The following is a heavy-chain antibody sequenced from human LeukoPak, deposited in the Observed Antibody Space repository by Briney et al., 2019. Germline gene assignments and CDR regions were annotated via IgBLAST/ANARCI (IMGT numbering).Heavy chain of an antibody. CDR1: GFTFSSYA. J-gene: IGHJ4*02. Sequence: GGSLRLSCAGSGFTFSSYAMSWARQAPGKGLEWVSTIIGSGVTTYYADSVKGRFTISRDNSKNTLYLHVNSLRAEDTAVYCCAKDASDTGYYFDYWGQGTLVTVSS. CDR3: AKDASDTGYYFDY. CDR2: IIGSGVTT. V-gene: IGHV3-23*01. D-gene: IGHD1-14*01.